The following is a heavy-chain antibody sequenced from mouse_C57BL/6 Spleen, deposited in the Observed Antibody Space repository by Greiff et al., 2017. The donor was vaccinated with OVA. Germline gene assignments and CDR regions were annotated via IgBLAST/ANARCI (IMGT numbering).Heavy chain of an antibody. J-gene: IGHJ2*01. CDR3: ARDSHIED. CDR1: GYSITSGYY. Sequence: EVQLQESGPGLVKSSQSLSLTCSVTGYSITSGYYWNWLRQFPGNKLEWMGYISYDGSNNYNPSLKNRISITRDTSKNQFFLKLNSVTTEDTATYYCARDSHIEDWGQGTTLTVSS. V-gene: IGHV3-6*01. CDR2: ISYDGSN.